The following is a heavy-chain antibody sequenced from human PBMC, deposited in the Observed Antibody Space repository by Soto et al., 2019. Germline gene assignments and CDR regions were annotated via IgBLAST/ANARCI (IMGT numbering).Heavy chain of an antibody. CDR2: IHGGGDYT. V-gene: IGHV3-23*01. Sequence: EVQGLESGGGLVQPGGSLRLSCAASGFTFSNYAMSWFRQAPGQGLEGVSTIHGGGDYTHYTDSVKGRFTISRDNSRHTLFLQMNSLRAEDTAVYYCAKNRVIGSYTNGNFDVWGPGTLVTVSS. D-gene: IGHD1-26*01. J-gene: IGHJ2*01. CDR1: GFTFSNYA. CDR3: AKNRVIGSYTNGNFDV.